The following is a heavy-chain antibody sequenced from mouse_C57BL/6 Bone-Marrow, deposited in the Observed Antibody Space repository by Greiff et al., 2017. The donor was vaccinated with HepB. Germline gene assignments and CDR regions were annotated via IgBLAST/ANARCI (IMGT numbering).Heavy chain of an antibody. Sequence: EVKLMESGAELVRPGASVKLSCTASGFNIKDDYMHWVKQRPEQGLEWIGWIDPENGDTEYASKFQGKATITADTSSNTSYLQLSSLTSEDTAVYYCTLYGSSRPYYAMDYWGQGTSVTVSS. CDR1: GFNIKDDY. CDR3: TLYGSSRPYYAMDY. J-gene: IGHJ4*01. D-gene: IGHD1-1*01. CDR2: IDPENGDT. V-gene: IGHV14-4*01.